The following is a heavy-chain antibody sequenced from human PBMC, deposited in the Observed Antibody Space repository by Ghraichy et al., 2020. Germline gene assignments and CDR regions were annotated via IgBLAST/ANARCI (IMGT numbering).Heavy chain of an antibody. J-gene: IGHJ4*02. CDR2: IYYSGST. CDR1: GGSISSYY. Sequence: SETLSLTCTVSGGSISSYYWSWIRQPPGKGLEWIGYIYYSGSTNYNPSLKSRVTISVDTSKNQFSLKLSSVTAADTAVYYCARSPLVYGGKGGFDYWGQGTLVTVSS. V-gene: IGHV4-59*01. CDR3: ARSPLVYGGKGGFDY. D-gene: IGHD4-23*01.